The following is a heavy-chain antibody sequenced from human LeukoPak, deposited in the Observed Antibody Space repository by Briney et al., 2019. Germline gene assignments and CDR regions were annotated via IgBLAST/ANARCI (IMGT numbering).Heavy chain of an antibody. CDR3: AREARGVIDY. D-gene: IGHD3-10*01. Sequence: GGSLRLSCAASGFTVSSNYMSWVRQAPGKGLEWVSVIYTGGSTYYADPVKGRFTISRDNSKNTLYLQMNSLRAEDTAVYYCAREARGVIDYWGQGTLVTVSS. J-gene: IGHJ4*02. V-gene: IGHV3-53*01. CDR1: GFTVSSNY. CDR2: IYTGGST.